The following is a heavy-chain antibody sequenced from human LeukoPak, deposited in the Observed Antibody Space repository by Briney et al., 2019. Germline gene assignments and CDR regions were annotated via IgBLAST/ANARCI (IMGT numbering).Heavy chain of an antibody. CDR3: ARGAVVVPAAHYLYYYGMDV. CDR2: INPNSGGT. D-gene: IGHD2-2*01. Sequence: ASVKVSCKASGYTFTGYYTHWVRQAPGQGLEWMGWINPNSGGTNYAQKFQGWVTMTRDTSISTAYMELSRLRSDNTAVYYCARGAVVVPAAHYLYYYGMDVWGQGTTVTVSS. V-gene: IGHV1-2*04. CDR1: GYTFTGYY. J-gene: IGHJ6*02.